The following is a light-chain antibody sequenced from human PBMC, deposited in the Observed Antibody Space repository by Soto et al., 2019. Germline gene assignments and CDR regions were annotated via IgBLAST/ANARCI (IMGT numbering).Light chain of an antibody. J-gene: IGKJ2*01. V-gene: IGKV1-39*01. CDR3: QQSYRVPYT. CDR1: QSIGSS. CDR2: GVS. Sequence: IRMTQSPSSLSASVRDRVTITCRASQSIGSSLNWYRQKPGKAPELVIYGVSTLHGGLPSTFTGSGSGTDFNLTISSLRPEDFAVYFCQQSYRVPYTFGQGTTLEIK.